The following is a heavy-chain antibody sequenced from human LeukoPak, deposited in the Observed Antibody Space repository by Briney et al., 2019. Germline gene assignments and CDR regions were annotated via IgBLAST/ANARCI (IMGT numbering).Heavy chain of an antibody. Sequence: GGSLRLSCAASGFTFTNYWMTWVRQAPGKGLEWVSTISDNGGSTYYADSVTGRFTISRDNSKNTLYLQMNSLRAEDTAIYFCAKKDSSTWYDYWGQGTLVTVSS. CDR3: AKKDSSTWYDY. CDR1: GFTFTNYW. J-gene: IGHJ4*02. CDR2: ISDNGGST. V-gene: IGHV3-23*01. D-gene: IGHD6-13*01.